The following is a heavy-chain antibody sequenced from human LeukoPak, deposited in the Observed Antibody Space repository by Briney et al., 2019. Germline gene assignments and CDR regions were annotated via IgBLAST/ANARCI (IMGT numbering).Heavy chain of an antibody. CDR1: GFTVSSNY. J-gene: IGHJ6*02. Sequence: PGGSLRLSCAASGFTVSSNYMSWVRQAPGKGLEWVSVIYSGGSTYYADSVKGRFTISRDNSKNTLYLQMNSLRAEDTAVYYCARDTPRRRMQLWSYYYYGMDVWGQGTTVTVSS. V-gene: IGHV3-66*01. D-gene: IGHD5-18*01. CDR2: IYSGGST. CDR3: ARDTPRRRMQLWSYYYYGMDV.